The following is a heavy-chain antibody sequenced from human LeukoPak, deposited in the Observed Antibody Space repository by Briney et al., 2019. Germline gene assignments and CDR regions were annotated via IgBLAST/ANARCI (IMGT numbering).Heavy chain of an antibody. J-gene: IGHJ4*02. D-gene: IGHD4-17*01. CDR1: GGSFSGYY. V-gene: IGHV4-34*01. CDR3: ARHSPDYGDSYPDY. CDR2: INHSGST. Sequence: KPSETLSLTCAVYGGSFSGYYWSWIRQPPGKGLEWIGEINHSGSTNYNPSLKSRVTISVDTSKNQFSLKLSSVTAADTAVYYCARHSPDYGDSYPDYWGQGTLVTVSS.